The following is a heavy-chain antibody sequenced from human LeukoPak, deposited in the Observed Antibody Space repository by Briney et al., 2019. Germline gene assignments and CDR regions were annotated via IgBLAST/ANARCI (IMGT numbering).Heavy chain of an antibody. CDR2: ISAYNGNT. D-gene: IGHD5-18*01. V-gene: IGHV1-18*01. Sequence: ASVKVSCKASGYTFTSYGISWVRQAPGQGLEWMGWISAYNGNTNYAQKLQGRVTMTTDTSTSTASMELRSLRSDDTAVYYCARTVTGYSYGEIDYWGQGTLVTVSS. J-gene: IGHJ4*02. CDR3: ARTVTGYSYGEIDY. CDR1: GYTFTSYG.